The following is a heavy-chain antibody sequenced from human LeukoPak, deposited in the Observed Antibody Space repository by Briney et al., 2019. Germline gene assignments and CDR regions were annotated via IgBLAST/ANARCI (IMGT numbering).Heavy chain of an antibody. Sequence: GGSLRLSCAASGFTFDDYAMHWVRHAPGKGLEWVSGISWSSGSIGYADSVKGRFTISRDNAKNSLYLQMNSLRAEDMALYYCAKDSSSWSQGIDYWGQGTLVTVSS. CDR1: GFTFDDYA. V-gene: IGHV3-9*03. J-gene: IGHJ4*02. D-gene: IGHD6-13*01. CDR2: ISWSSGSI. CDR3: AKDSSSWSQGIDY.